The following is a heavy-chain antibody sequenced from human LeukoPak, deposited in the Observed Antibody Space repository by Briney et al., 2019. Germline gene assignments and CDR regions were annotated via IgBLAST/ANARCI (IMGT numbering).Heavy chain of an antibody. CDR2: MYFSGST. V-gene: IGHV4-31*03. Sequence: SETLSLTCTVSGDSISSGGYYWSWIRQHPGKGLECIGYMYFSGSTFYNPSLKSRVIISVDTSKNQFFLKLSSVTAADTAVYYCARSRRRGIAAAGTDYWGQGTLVTVSS. J-gene: IGHJ4*02. CDR1: GDSISSGGYY. CDR3: ARSRRRGIAAAGTDY. D-gene: IGHD6-13*01.